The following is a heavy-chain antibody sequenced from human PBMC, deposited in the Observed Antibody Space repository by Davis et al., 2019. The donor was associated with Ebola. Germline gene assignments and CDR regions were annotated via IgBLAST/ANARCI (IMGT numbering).Heavy chain of an antibody. CDR1: GFTFSSYG. V-gene: IGHV3-23*01. CDR3: AKDKWAAMVTSFDY. Sequence: GESLKISCAASGFTFSSYGMHWVRQAPGKGPEWVSAISGSGAGTYYADSVKGRFTISRDNSKNRLHLQMNSLRAEDTAIYYCAKDKWAAMVTSFDYWGQGTLVTVSS. CDR2: ISGSGAGT. D-gene: IGHD5-18*01. J-gene: IGHJ4*02.